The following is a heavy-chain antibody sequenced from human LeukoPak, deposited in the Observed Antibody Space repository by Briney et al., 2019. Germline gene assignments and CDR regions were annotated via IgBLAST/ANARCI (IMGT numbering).Heavy chain of an antibody. J-gene: IGHJ4*02. CDR1: GVSITSYY. D-gene: IGHD4-11*01. V-gene: IGHV4-59*01. Sequence: ETLSLTCTVSGVSITSYYWSWVRQPPGKGLEYIGYTYYSGTTNYNPSLKSRVTISVDTSKNQFSLRLSSVTAADTAVYYCAREYSTHFDYWGQGTLVTVSS. CDR2: TYYSGTT. CDR3: AREYSTHFDY.